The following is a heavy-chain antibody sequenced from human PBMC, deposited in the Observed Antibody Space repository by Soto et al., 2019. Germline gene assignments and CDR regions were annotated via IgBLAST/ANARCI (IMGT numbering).Heavy chain of an antibody. V-gene: IGHV4-59*01. Sequence: SETLSLTCTVSGGSISSYYWSWIRQPPGKGLEWIGYIYYSGSTNYNPSLKSRVTISVDTSKNQFSLKLSSVTAADTAVYYCARDSRVVVVPAATVYYYYGMDVWGQGTTVTVSS. CDR3: ARDSRVVVVPAATVYYYYGMDV. CDR2: IYYSGST. D-gene: IGHD2-2*01. CDR1: GGSISSYY. J-gene: IGHJ6*02.